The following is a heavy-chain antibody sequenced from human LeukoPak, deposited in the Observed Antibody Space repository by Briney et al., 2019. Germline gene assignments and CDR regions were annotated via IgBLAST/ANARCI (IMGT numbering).Heavy chain of an antibody. V-gene: IGHV3-64*01. CDR3: ARDASPGRTVTTSQYFYYYYYMDV. Sequence: GGSLRLSCAASGFTFSSYAMYWVRQAPGKGLEYVSAISSTGGGTYYGSSVKGRFTISRDNSKNTLYLQMGSLRAEDMAVYYCARDASPGRTVTTSQYFYYYYYMDVWGKGTTVTVSS. CDR2: ISSTGGGT. J-gene: IGHJ6*03. CDR1: GFTFSSYA. D-gene: IGHD4-17*01.